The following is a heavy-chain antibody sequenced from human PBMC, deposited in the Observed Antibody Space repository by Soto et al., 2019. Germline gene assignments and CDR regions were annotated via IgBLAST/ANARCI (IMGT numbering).Heavy chain of an antibody. CDR1: GGSFSGYY. V-gene: IGHV4-34*01. CDR2: INHSGST. J-gene: IGHJ4*02. Sequence: SETLSLTCAVYGGSFSGYYWSWIRQPPGKGPEWIGEINHSGSTNYNPSLKSRVTISVDTSKNQFSLKLSSVTAADTAVYYCAETGTGPGGLDYWGQGTLVTVSS. CDR3: AETGTGPGGLDY. D-gene: IGHD1-1*01.